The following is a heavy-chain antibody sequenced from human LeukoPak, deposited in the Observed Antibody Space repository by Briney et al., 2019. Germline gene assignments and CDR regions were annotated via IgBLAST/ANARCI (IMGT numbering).Heavy chain of an antibody. J-gene: IGHJ4*02. CDR3: VRGLGSGYSYAYGVY. V-gene: IGHV3-74*01. CDR1: GFTFSSYW. D-gene: IGHD5-18*01. CDR2: INGDGSDT. Sequence: PGGSPRLSCEASGFTFSSYWMHWVRQAPGKGLVWVSRINGDGSDTNSADSVKGRFTISRDNAKNTLYLQMNSLRAEDTALYYCVRGLGSGYSYAYGVYWGQGTLVTVSS.